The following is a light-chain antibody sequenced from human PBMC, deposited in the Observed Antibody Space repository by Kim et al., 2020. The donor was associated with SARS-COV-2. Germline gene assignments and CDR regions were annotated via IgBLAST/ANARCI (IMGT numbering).Light chain of an antibody. CDR2: VNSDGSH. V-gene: IGLV4-69*01. CDR3: QTWGSGIRV. Sequence: AKLTCTLSSGHSSYAIAWHQQQPEKGHRYLMKVNSDGSHSKGDGIPDRFSGSSSGAERYLTISRLPSEDEADYYCQTWGSGIRVFGGGTKVTVL. CDR1: SGHSSYA. J-gene: IGLJ3*02.